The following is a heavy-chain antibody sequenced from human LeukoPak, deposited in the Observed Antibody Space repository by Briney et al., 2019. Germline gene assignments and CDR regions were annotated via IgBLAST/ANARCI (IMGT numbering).Heavy chain of an antibody. Sequence: GGSLRLSCAASGFTFSSYWMSWVRQAPGKGLEWVANIKQDGSVKYYVDSVKGRFTISRDNAKNSLYLQMNSLRAEDTAVYYCARDLGGPIWYYYGMDVWGQGTTVTVSS. V-gene: IGHV3-7*01. D-gene: IGHD1-26*01. CDR2: IKQDGSVK. CDR1: GFTFSSYW. J-gene: IGHJ6*02. CDR3: ARDLGGPIWYYYGMDV.